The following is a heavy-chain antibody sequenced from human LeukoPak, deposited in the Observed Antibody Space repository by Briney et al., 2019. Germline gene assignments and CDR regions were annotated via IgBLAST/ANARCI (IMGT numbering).Heavy chain of an antibody. Sequence: SETLSLTCTVSGGSISSYYWSWIRQPPGKGLEWIGYIYYSGSTNYNPSLKSRVTISVDTSKNQFSLKLSSVTAADTAVYYCARVREDYYDSSGYYSPGVGKFDYWGQGTLVTVSS. V-gene: IGHV4-59*01. J-gene: IGHJ4*02. CDR2: IYYSGST. D-gene: IGHD3-22*01. CDR1: GGSISSYY. CDR3: ARVREDYYDSSGYYSPGVGKFDY.